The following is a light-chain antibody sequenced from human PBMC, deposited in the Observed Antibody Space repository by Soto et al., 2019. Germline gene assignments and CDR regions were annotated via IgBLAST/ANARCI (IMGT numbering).Light chain of an antibody. CDR1: SSNIGADYD. J-gene: IGLJ2*01. CDR3: QSYDSSLSGSV. V-gene: IGLV1-40*01. CDR2: GNN. Sequence: QSALTQPPSVSGAPGQRVTISCTGSSSNIGADYDVRWYQQLPGTAPKLLIYGNNNRPSGVPDRFSGSKSGTSASLAITGLQAEDEADYYCQSYDSSLSGSVFGGRTKVTVL.